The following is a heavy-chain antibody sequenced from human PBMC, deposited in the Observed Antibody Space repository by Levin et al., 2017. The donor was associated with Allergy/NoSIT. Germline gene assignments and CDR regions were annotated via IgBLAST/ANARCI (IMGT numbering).Heavy chain of an antibody. V-gene: IGHV3-23*01. CDR2: ISGSGGST. Sequence: LSLTCAASGFTFSSYAMSWVRQAPGKGLEWVSAISGSGGSTYYADSVKGRFTISRDNSKNTLYLQMNSLRAEDTAVYYCAKEEDRRQLVHDYWGQGTLVTVSS. J-gene: IGHJ4*02. D-gene: IGHD6-6*01. CDR1: GFTFSSYA. CDR3: AKEEDRRQLVHDY.